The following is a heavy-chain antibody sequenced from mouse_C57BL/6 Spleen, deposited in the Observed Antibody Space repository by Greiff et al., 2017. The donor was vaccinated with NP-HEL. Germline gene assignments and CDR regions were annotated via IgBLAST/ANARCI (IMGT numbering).Heavy chain of an antibody. D-gene: IGHD2-3*01. CDR1: GYSITSGYY. Sequence: DVQLVESGPGLVKPSQSLSLTCSVTGYSITSGYYWNWIRQFPGNKLEWMGYISYDGSNNYNPSLKNRISITRDTSKNQFFLKLNSVTTEDTATYYCAREDGYYPSWLAYWGQGTLVTVSA. CDR2: ISYDGSN. J-gene: IGHJ3*01. CDR3: AREDGYYPSWLAY. V-gene: IGHV3-6*01.